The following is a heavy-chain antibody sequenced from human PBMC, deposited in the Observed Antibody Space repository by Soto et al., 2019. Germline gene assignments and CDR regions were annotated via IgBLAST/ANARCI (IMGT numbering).Heavy chain of an antibody. Sequence: SETLSLTCVVSGGSLSSYYWSWIRQPPGKRLEWIGYIYYSGSTNYNPSLKSRVTISVDTSKNQFSLKLSSVTAADTAVYYCARIRDCGGDCLDYRGQGTLVTVSS. CDR3: ARIRDCGGDCLDY. CDR1: GGSLSSYY. V-gene: IGHV4-59*01. J-gene: IGHJ4*02. CDR2: IYYSGST. D-gene: IGHD2-21*02.